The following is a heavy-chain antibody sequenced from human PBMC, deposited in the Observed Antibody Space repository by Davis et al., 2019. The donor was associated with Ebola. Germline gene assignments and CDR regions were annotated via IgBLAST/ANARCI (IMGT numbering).Heavy chain of an antibody. Sequence: VSVKVSCKASGYSFASYSVTWVRRAPGQGLEWIGWISPYNGHTSYAQKFQGRVSMTTDTSTSTAYMELRSLRSDDTAVYYCAKVRVGSGWYFDYWGQGTLVTVSS. CDR2: ISPYNGHT. J-gene: IGHJ4*02. V-gene: IGHV1-18*01. D-gene: IGHD6-19*01. CDR1: GYSFASYS. CDR3: AKVRVGSGWYFDY.